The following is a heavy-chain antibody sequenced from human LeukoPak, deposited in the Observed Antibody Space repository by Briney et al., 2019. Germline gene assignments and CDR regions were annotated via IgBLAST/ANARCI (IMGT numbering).Heavy chain of an antibody. D-gene: IGHD3-10*01. CDR2: IVVGSGNT. V-gene: IGHV1-58*02. J-gene: IGHJ4*02. CDR1: GFTFTSSA. CDR3: AADYGSGSYHIDY. Sequence: GASVKVSCKASGFTFTSSAMQWVRQARGQRLEWIGWIVVGSGNTNYAQKFQERVTITRDMSTSTAYMELSSLRSEDTAVYYCAADYGSGSYHIDYWGQGTLVTVSS.